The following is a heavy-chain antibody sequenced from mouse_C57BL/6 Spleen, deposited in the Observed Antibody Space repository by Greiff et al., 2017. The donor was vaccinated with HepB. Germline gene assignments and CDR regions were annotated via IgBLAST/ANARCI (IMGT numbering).Heavy chain of an antibody. V-gene: IGHV1-81*01. CDR3: AREGDYGSSYGYWYFDV. CDR1: GYTFTSYG. CDR2: IYPRSGNT. Sequence: VKLVESGAELARPGASVKLSCKASGYTFTSYGISWVKQRTGQGLEWIGEIYPRSGNTYYNEKFKGKATLTADKSSSTAYMELRSLTSEDSAVYFCAREGDYGSSYGYWYFDVWGTGTTVTVSS. J-gene: IGHJ1*03. D-gene: IGHD1-1*01.